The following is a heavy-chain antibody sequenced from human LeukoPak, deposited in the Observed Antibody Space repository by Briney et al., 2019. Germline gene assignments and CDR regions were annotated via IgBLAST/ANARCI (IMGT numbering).Heavy chain of an antibody. J-gene: IGHJ4*02. V-gene: IGHV3-48*04. D-gene: IGHD2-2*01. CDR3: ARDESSCSSTSCSFDY. Sequence: PGGSLRLSCAASGFTFSSYTMNWVRQSPGKGLEWISYIDSSSSTIYYADSVKGRFTISRDNAKNSLYLQMNSLRAEDTAVYYCARDESSCSSTSCSFDYWGQGTLVTVSS. CDR2: IDSSSSTI. CDR1: GFTFSSYT.